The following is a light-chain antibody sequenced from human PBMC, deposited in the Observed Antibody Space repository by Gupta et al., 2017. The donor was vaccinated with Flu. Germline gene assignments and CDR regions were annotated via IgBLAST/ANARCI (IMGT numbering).Light chain of an antibody. CDR3: QQRSNRPPYT. V-gene: IGKV3-11*01. CDR2: DAS. Sequence: ERATLSCRASQSISRYLAWYQQKPGQAPRLLIYDASNRATGIPARFSGGGSGTDFTLTISSVEPEDFAVYYCQQRSNRPPYTFGQGTKLQVK. CDR1: QSISRY. J-gene: IGKJ2*01.